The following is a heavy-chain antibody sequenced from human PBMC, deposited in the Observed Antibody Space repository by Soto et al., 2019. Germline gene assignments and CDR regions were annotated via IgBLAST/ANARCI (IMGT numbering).Heavy chain of an antibody. Sequence: TSETLSLTCAVYGGSFSGYYWSWIRQPPGKGLEWIGYIYYSGSTNYNPSLKSRVTISVDTSKNQFSLKLSSVTAADTAVYYCARDSDYGGDDYWGQGTLVTVSS. CDR3: ARDSDYGGDDY. J-gene: IGHJ4*02. CDR1: GGSFSGYY. D-gene: IGHD4-17*01. CDR2: IYYSGST. V-gene: IGHV4-59*01.